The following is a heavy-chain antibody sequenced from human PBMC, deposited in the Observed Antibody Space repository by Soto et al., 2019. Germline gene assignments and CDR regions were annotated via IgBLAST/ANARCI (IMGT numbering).Heavy chain of an antibody. Sequence: EVQLVESGGGLVQPGRSLRLSCAASGFTFDDYAMHWVRQAPGKGLEWVSGISWNSGSIGYADSVKGRFTISRDNAKNSLYLQMNSLIAEDTALYYCARGPGGSYYYYYYGMDVWGQGTTVTVSS. D-gene: IGHD1-26*01. CDR2: ISWNSGSI. J-gene: IGHJ6*02. CDR3: ARGPGGSYYYYYYGMDV. V-gene: IGHV3-9*01. CDR1: GFTFDDYA.